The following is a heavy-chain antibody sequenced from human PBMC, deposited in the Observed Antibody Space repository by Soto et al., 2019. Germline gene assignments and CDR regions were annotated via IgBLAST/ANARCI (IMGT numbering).Heavy chain of an antibody. CDR2: ISGYNGNT. V-gene: IGHV1-18*04. Sequence: ASVKDSCKASGYIFTSYGISWVRQAPGQGLEWMGWISGYNGNTNYAQKVQGRVTMTTDTSTNTAYMELRSLTSDDTAVYYCARGPRYCSSTTCFAGVNWFDPWGQGTPVTVSS. D-gene: IGHD2-2*01. J-gene: IGHJ5*02. CDR1: GYIFTSYG. CDR3: ARGPRYCSSTTCFAGVNWFDP.